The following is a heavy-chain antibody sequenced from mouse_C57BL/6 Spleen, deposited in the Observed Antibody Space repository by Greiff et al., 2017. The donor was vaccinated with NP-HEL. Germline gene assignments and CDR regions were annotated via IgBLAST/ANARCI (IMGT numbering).Heavy chain of an antibody. Sequence: DVKLVESGGGLVKPGGSLKLSCAASGFTFSSYAMSWVRQTPEKRLEWVATISDGGSYTYYPDNVKGRFTISRDNAKNNLYLQMSQLKSEDTAMYYCARGGNYEGASLSYWGQGTLVTVSA. CDR2: ISDGGSYT. V-gene: IGHV5-4*03. J-gene: IGHJ3*01. CDR3: ARGGNYEGASLSY. CDR1: GFTFSSYA. D-gene: IGHD2-1*01.